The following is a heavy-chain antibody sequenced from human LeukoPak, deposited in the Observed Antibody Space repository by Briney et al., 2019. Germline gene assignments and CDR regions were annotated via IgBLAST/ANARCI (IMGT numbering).Heavy chain of an antibody. CDR3: AKDKGRGVTGDY. CDR1: VFTFSSYA. CDR2: ISGSGGST. Sequence: PRGSLRLSCAPSVFTFSSYAMSWVPQAPGKGLEWVSAISGSGGSTYYADSVKGRFTISRDNSKNTLYLQMNSLRAEDTAVYYCAKDKGRGVTGDYWGQGTLVTVSS. D-gene: IGHD2-21*02. V-gene: IGHV3-23*01. J-gene: IGHJ4*02.